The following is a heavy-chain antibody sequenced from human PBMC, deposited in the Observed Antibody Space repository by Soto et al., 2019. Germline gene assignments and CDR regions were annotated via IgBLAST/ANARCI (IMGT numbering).Heavy chain of an antibody. Sequence: GASVKVSCKASGYAFPTYAMHWVRQAPGQRLEWMGWINAGNGNTKYSQRFQGRVTITRDTSASTAYMELSSLRSEDTAVYYCARDAEGYTFVLPDYWGQGTLVTSPQ. D-gene: IGHD3-16*01. CDR3: ARDAEGYTFVLPDY. CDR2: INAGNGNT. J-gene: IGHJ4*02. CDR1: GYAFPTYA. V-gene: IGHV1-3*01.